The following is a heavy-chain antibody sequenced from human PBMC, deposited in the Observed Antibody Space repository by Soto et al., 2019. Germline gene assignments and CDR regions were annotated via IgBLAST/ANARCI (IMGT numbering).Heavy chain of an antibody. Sequence: SETLSLTCAVYGGSFSGYYWSWIRQPPGKGLEWIGEINHSGSTNYNPSLKSRVTISVDTSKNQFSLKLSSVTAADTAVYYCARSGGTRYYDFWSGFPTHFDYWGQGTLVTVS. J-gene: IGHJ4*02. V-gene: IGHV4-34*01. D-gene: IGHD3-3*01. CDR1: GGSFSGYY. CDR3: ARSGGTRYYDFWSGFPTHFDY. CDR2: INHSGST.